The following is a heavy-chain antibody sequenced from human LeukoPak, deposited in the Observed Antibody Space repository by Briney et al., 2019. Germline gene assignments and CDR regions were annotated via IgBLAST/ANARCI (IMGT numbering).Heavy chain of an antibody. CDR1: GFTFSDYD. Sequence: GGSLRLSCAASGFTFSDYDMSWIRQAPGKGLEWVSYISSSGSTIYYADSVKGRFTISRDNAKNSLYLQMNSLRAEDTAVYYCAREVLWGNWFDPWGQGTLVTVSS. CDR2: ISSSGSTI. CDR3: AREVLWGNWFDP. D-gene: IGHD2-2*01. V-gene: IGHV3-11*01. J-gene: IGHJ5*02.